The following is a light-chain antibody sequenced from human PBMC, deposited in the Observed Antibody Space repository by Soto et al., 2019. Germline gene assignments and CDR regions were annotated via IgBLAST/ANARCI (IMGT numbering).Light chain of an antibody. CDR2: DVT. CDR1: DSDIGGSNH. Sequence: QSALTQPRSVSGSPGQSVTISCTGTDSDIGGSNHFSWYQHHPDKTPKVIIYDVTKRPSGIPGRFSGAKSGNTASLTSSGLQDEDGADYYCCSYADSYTVVFGTGTKLTVL. CDR3: CSYADSYTVV. J-gene: IGLJ1*01. V-gene: IGLV2-11*01.